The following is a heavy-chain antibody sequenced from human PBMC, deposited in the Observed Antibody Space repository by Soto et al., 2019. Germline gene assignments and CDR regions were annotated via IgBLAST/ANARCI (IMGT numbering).Heavy chain of an antibody. CDR1: GFTFSDYY. CDR3: ARGAARTIYYYQYMDV. Sequence: QVQLVESGGGLVKPGGSLRLSCVASGFTFSDYYMSWIRQAPGKGLEWVSYISSSGSTIYYADSVKGRFTISRDNAKNSLDRQMYVLRAEDTAVDYCARGAARTIYYYQYMDVWGKGNTFTVSS. V-gene: IGHV3-11*01. J-gene: IGHJ6*03. CDR2: ISSSGSTI. D-gene: IGHD6-6*01.